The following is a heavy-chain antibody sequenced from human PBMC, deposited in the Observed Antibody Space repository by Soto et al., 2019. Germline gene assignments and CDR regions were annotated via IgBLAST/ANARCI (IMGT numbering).Heavy chain of an antibody. CDR1: GFTFSSYW. J-gene: IGHJ4*02. CDR2: INQDESEI. Sequence: HPGGSLRLSCAASGFTFSSYWTNWVRQAPGKGLEWVANINQDESEIYYVDSVKGRFTVSRDNAKSSLYLQMDSLRAEDTAVYYCTRRGDATGSILGYWGQGTLVTVSS. D-gene: IGHD2-21*02. V-gene: IGHV3-7*01. CDR3: TRRGDATGSILGY.